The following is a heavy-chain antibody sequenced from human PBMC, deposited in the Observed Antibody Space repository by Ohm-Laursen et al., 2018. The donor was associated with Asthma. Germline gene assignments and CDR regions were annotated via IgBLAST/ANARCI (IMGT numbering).Heavy chain of an antibody. J-gene: IGHJ4*02. CDR2: GGSYYDGGLK. CDR3: ARMEEGDYALIDY. CDR1: GFTFRSYA. V-gene: IGHV3-30-3*01. Sequence: SLRLSCTASGFTFRSYAMHWVRQAPGKGLEWVAVGGSYYDGGLKYYADSVNGRFTVSRDDSKNTLYLQMNSLRPDDTAVYYCARMEEGDYALIDYWGQGTLVTVSS. D-gene: IGHD4-17*01.